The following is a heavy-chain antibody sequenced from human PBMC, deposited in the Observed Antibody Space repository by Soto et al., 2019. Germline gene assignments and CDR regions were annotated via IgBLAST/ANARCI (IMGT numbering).Heavy chain of an antibody. CDR2: ISSSSYI. J-gene: IGHJ3*02. CDR3: ARQPGTPDAFDI. V-gene: IGHV3-21*01. CDR1: GFTFSSYS. D-gene: IGHD1-7*01. Sequence: GGSLRLSCAASGFTFSSYSMNWVRQAPGKGLEWVSSISSSSYIYYADSVKGRFTISRDNAKNSLYLQMNSLRAEDTAVYYCARQPGTPDAFDIWGQGTMVTVSS.